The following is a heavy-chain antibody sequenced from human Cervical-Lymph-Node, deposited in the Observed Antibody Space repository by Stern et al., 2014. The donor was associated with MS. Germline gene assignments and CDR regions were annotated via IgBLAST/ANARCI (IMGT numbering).Heavy chain of an antibody. D-gene: IGHD3-16*01. CDR2: GIPFVGTS. CDR3: ARGGGDNWFDP. J-gene: IGHJ5*02. V-gene: IGHV1-69*06. Sequence: QVQLVQSGAEVKKPGSSVKVSCKASGGISWVRQAPGQGLEWMGGGIPFVGTSNYAQKFQGRVTITADTATNAAYLELNSLRVDDTAVYYCARGGGDNWFDPWGQGTLVTVSS. CDR1: GG.